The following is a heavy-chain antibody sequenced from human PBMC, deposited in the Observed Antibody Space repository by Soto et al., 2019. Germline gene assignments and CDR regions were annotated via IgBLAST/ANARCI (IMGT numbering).Heavy chain of an antibody. CDR3: ARGGGTILAPLP. V-gene: IGHV1-2*02. J-gene: IGHJ5*02. D-gene: IGHD3-3*01. CDR1: GYTFTGYF. CDR2: TNPNSGVT. Sequence: ASVKVSCKASGYTFTGYFMHWVRQAPGQGLEWMGYTNPNSGVTKYAQKFQGRVTLTGDTSINTAYMEMTMLRSDDTAVYYCARGGGTILAPLPWGQGTLVTVSS.